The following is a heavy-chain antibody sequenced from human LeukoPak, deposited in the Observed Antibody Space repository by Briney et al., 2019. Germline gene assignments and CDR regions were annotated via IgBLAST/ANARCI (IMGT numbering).Heavy chain of an antibody. CDR1: GVSISSYY. D-gene: IGHD5-18*01. CDR3: ARTSWIQCSYFFAY. V-gene: IGHV4-59*08. Sequence: SETLSLTCTVSGVSISSYYWSWIRQPPGKGLEWIGYIYYSGSINYNPSLKSRVTISVDTSKNQFSLKLSSVTAADTAVYYCARTSWIQCSYFFAYWGEGTLVTVSS. CDR2: IYYSGSI. J-gene: IGHJ4*02.